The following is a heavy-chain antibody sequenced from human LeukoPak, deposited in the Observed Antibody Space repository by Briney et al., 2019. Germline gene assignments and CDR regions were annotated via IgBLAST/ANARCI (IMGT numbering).Heavy chain of an antibody. CDR1: GGSISSSSYY. J-gene: IGHJ6*03. V-gene: IGHV4-39*01. D-gene: IGHD7-27*01. CDR2: IYYSGST. CDR3: ARQRAGEGNYYYYYYMDV. Sequence: SETLSLTCTVSGGSISSSSYYWGWVRQPPGKGLEWIGSIYYSGSTYHNPSLKSRVTISVDTSKNQFSLKLSSVTAADTAVYYCARQRAGEGNYYYYYYMDVWGKGTTVTVSS.